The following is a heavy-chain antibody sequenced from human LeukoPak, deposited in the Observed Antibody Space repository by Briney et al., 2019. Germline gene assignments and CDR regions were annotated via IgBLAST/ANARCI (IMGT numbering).Heavy chain of an antibody. CDR3: ASIHSGYVWGDSFDI. J-gene: IGHJ3*02. CDR1: GFIFSSYW. D-gene: IGHD3-16*01. Sequence: PGGSLRLSCVASGFIFSSYWMIWVRQAPGKGLEWVANIKEDGSEKYFVDSVKGRFTISRDNAKNSLYLQMNSLGADDTAMYFCASIHSGYVWGDSFDIWGQGTLVTVSS. CDR2: IKEDGSEK. V-gene: IGHV3-7*01.